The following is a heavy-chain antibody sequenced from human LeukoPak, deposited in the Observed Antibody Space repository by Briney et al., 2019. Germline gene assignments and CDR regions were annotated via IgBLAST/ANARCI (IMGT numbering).Heavy chain of an antibody. D-gene: IGHD3-10*01. Sequence: GASVKVSCKASGGTFNSYAFSWVRQAPGQGLEWMGGIIPIFGTTNYARKFRGRVTLTADKSTSTAYMELSSLRSEDTAVYYCARGPSITMVRGGQWYYYMDVWGKGTTVTISS. CDR3: ARGPSITMVRGGQWYYYMDV. V-gene: IGHV1-69*06. CDR1: GGTFNSYA. CDR2: IIPIFGTT. J-gene: IGHJ6*03.